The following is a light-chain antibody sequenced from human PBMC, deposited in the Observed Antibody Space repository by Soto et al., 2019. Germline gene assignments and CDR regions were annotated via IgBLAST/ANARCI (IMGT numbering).Light chain of an antibody. V-gene: IGKV3-15*01. J-gene: IGKJ1*01. CDR3: QQYNNWPPWT. CDR1: QSVSNN. CDR2: DAS. Sequence: ILMTQSPATLSVSPGERATLSCRASQSVSNNLAWYQQKPGQAPRLLIYDASTRATGIPARFSSSGSWTEFTLTISGIQSEDFAVYYCQQYNNWPPWTFGQGTKVEIK.